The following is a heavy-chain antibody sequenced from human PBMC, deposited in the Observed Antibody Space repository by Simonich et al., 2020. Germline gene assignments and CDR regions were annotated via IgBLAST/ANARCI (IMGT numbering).Heavy chain of an antibody. CDR3: ARSHIAAAGTGYFQH. J-gene: IGHJ1*01. Sequence: QVQLVQSGAEVKKPGASVKVSCKASGYTFTGYYMHWVRQAPGQGLERCGGINPTSGGTNYAQKFQGRVTMTRDTSISTAYMGLSRLRSDDTAVYYCARSHIAAAGTGYFQHWGQGTLVTVSS. D-gene: IGHD6-13*01. V-gene: IGHV1-2*02. CDR2: INPTSGGT. CDR1: GYTFTGYY.